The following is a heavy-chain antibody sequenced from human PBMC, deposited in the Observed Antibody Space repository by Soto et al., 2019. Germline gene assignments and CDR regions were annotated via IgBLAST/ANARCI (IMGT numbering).Heavy chain of an antibody. J-gene: IGHJ4*02. CDR2: VSYDGSNE. Sequence: QVQLVESGGGVVQPGRSLRVSCAASGFTFSNFAMHWVRQAPGKGLEWVSTVSYDGSNEHYADSLKGRFTISRVYANNTVFLQMNSLRAEDTAVYFCARAAYTATVIGDWGQGTLVTVSS. D-gene: IGHD5-18*01. CDR3: ARAAYTATVIGD. V-gene: IGHV3-30*03. CDR1: GFTFSNFA.